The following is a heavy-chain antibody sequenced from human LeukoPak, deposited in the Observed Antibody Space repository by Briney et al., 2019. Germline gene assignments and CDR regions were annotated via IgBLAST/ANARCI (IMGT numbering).Heavy chain of an antibody. CDR1: GFTFSSYG. J-gene: IGHJ4*02. CDR2: IRYDGSNK. V-gene: IGHV3-30*02. CDR3: AKYANFWSGYSDY. Sequence: GRSLRLSCAASGFTFSSYGMHWVRQAPGKGLEWVAFIRYDGSNKYYADSVKGRFTISRDNSKNTLYLQMNSLRAEDTAVYYCAKYANFWSGYSDYWGQGTLVTVSS. D-gene: IGHD3-3*01.